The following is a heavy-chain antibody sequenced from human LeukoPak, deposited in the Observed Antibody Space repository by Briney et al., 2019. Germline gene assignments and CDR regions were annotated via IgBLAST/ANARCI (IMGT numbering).Heavy chain of an antibody. Sequence: GGSLRLSCAASGFIYSSFWMSWVRHAPGKGLELVANIEPDGSGKNYVDSVRGRFTISRDNAKNSLYLQMNSVRVEDSAVYYCARSLWPEDYWGQGTLVTVSS. D-gene: IGHD2-21*01. CDR3: ARSLWPEDY. V-gene: IGHV3-7*01. CDR1: GFIYSSFW. CDR2: IEPDGSGK. J-gene: IGHJ4*02.